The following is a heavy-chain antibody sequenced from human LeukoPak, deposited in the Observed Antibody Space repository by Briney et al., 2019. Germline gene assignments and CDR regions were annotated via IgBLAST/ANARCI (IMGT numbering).Heavy chain of an antibody. CDR2: ISSSSSYI. V-gene: IGHV3-21*01. CDR1: GFTLSSYS. J-gene: IGHJ6*03. D-gene: IGHD6-6*01. Sequence: GGSLRLSCAASGFTLSSYSMNWVRQAPGKGLEWVSSISSSSSYIYYADSVKGRFTISRDNAKNSLYLQMNSLRAEDTAVYYCARGFGSSPSEYYYYMDVWGKGTTVTVSS. CDR3: ARGFGSSPSEYYYYMDV.